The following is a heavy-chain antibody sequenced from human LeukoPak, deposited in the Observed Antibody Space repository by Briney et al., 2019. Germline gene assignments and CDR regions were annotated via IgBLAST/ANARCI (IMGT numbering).Heavy chain of an antibody. CDR2: INHSGST. J-gene: IGHJ5*02. D-gene: IGHD1/OR15-1a*01. V-gene: IGHV4-34*01. CDR3: AKQKGLDP. Sequence: SETLSLTCAVYGGSFSGYYWSWIRQPPGKGLEWIGEINHSGSTNYNPSLKSRVTISVDTSKNQFSLKLSSVTAADTAVYYCAKQKGLDPWGQGTLVTVSS. CDR1: GGSFSGYY.